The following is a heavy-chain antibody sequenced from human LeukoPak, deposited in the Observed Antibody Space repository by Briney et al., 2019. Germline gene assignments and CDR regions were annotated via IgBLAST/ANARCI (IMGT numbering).Heavy chain of an antibody. D-gene: IGHD3-10*01. CDR1: GGSFSGYY. Sequence: SETLSLTCAVYGGSFSGYYWSWVRQPPRKGLEWIGEINHSGSTNYNPSLKSRITISVDTSKNQFSLKLSSVTAADTAVYYCAVRALGWFDPWGQGTLVTVSS. CDR2: INHSGST. V-gene: IGHV4-34*01. CDR3: AVRALGWFDP. J-gene: IGHJ5*02.